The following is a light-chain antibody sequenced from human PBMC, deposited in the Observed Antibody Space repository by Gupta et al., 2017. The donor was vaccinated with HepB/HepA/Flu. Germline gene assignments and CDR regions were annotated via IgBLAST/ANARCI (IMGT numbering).Light chain of an antibody. J-gene: IGLJ1*01. CDR1: SSNIGAGYD. CDR2: GNS. Sequence: QSVLTQPPSVSGPPGQRVTISCTGSSSNIGAGYDVHWYQQHPGTAPKLLIYGNSNRPAGVPDRFSGSKSGTAACLAITGRQAEDEADYYCQSYDSSLSEVFGTGTKVTVL. V-gene: IGLV1-40*01. CDR3: QSYDSSLSEV.